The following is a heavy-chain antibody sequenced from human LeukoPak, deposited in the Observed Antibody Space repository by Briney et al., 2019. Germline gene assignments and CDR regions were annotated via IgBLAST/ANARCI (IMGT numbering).Heavy chain of an antibody. Sequence: PGGSLRLSCAASGFTCSSYAMSWVRQAPGKGLEWVSAISGSGGSTYYADSVKGRFTISRDNSKNTLCLQMNSLRAEDTAVYYCAKGLSSSWYWFDPWGQGTLVTVSS. CDR3: AKGLSSSWYWFDP. V-gene: IGHV3-23*01. D-gene: IGHD6-13*01. J-gene: IGHJ5*02. CDR2: ISGSGGST. CDR1: GFTCSSYA.